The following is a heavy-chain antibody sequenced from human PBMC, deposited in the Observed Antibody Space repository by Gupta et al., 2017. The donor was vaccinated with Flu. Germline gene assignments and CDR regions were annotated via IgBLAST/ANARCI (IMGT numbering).Heavy chain of an antibody. CDR2: ISENGGST. D-gene: IGHD2-15*01. V-gene: IGHV3-23*01. J-gene: IGHJ6*02. CDR3: AKRSAATNYYYYGMDV. Sequence: QLFESGGGLTQPGGSLRLSCAASGFPFSRFAMTWVRQAPGKGLEWVAGISENGGSTYHADSVKGRFKISRDNSKNTLYLQMNSLRVEDTAVYYCAKRSAATNYYYYGMDVWGQGTTVTVSS. CDR1: GFPFSRFA.